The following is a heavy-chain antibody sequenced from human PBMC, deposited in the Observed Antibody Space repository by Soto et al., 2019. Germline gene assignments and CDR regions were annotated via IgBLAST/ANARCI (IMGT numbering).Heavy chain of an antibody. Sequence: EVQLVESGGGLVQPGGSLRLSCAASGFTFSSHWMHWVRQAPGKGLVWVSRINGDGSRTNYADSVKGRFTISRDNAKNTVYLQVNSLRAEDMAVYYCARGAQWLYHLDLWGQGTLVTVSS. CDR3: ARGAQWLYHLDL. J-gene: IGHJ4*02. CDR1: GFTFSSHW. CDR2: INGDGSRT. D-gene: IGHD6-19*01. V-gene: IGHV3-74*01.